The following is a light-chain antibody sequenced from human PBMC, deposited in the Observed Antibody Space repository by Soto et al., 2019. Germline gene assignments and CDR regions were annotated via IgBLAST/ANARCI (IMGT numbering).Light chain of an antibody. V-gene: IGKV3-15*01. J-gene: IGKJ5*01. Sequence: EIVLTQSPSTLAVFPGKRPTRSCRAGQGVTTNFAWYQQKSGQSPRLLIYDVSIRATGVPARFSGTGSETDFTLTISGLQSEDSAVYFCQQYNNWPFSCGQGTRREIK. CDR2: DVS. CDR1: QGVTTN. CDR3: QQYNNWPFS.